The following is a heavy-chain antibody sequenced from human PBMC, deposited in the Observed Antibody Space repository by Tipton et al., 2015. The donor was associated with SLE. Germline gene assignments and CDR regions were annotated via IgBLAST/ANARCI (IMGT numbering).Heavy chain of an antibody. Sequence: SLRLSCAASGFTLTSYAMSWVRQAPGKGLEWVSLIYSDGTTNYADSVKGRFTISRDNNRNTLDLQMNSLRAEDTAVYYCAKDRVAAAGGWGFDYWGQGTLVTVSS. CDR1: GFTLTSYA. D-gene: IGHD6-13*01. CDR2: LIYSDGTT. V-gene: IGHV3-23*03. CDR3: AKDRVAAAGGWGFDY. J-gene: IGHJ4*02.